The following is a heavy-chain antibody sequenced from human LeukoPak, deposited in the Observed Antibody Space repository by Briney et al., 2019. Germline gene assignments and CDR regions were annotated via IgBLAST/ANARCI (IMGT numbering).Heavy chain of an antibody. V-gene: IGHV3-64*01. D-gene: IGHD3-3*01. CDR2: ISSNGGST. J-gene: IGHJ4*02. CDR3: ARGVGYYDFWSGYHDY. Sequence: GGSLRLSCAASGFTFSSYAMHWVRQAPGKGLEYVSAISSNGGSTYYANSVKGRFTISRDNSKNTLYLQMGSLRAEDMAVYYCARGVGYYDFWSGYHDYWGQGTLVTVFS. CDR1: GFTFSSYA.